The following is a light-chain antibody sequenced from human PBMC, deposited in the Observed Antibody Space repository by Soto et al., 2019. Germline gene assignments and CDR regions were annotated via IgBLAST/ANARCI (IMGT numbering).Light chain of an antibody. Sequence: DIKMTQSPSSVSASVGDRVTITWRLSKDISHYLAWYQQRQGKVPNLLIFYVANLQLGVPSRFSGSGSGTEFNLTISSLQPEDVATYYCQQYQKDTPRTFGQGTKVDIK. J-gene: IGKJ1*01. CDR1: KDISHY. V-gene: IGKV1-27*01. CDR3: QQYQKDTPRT. CDR2: YVA.